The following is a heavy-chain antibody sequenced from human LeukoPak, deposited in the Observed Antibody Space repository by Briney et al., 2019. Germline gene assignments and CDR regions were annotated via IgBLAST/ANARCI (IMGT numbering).Heavy chain of an antibody. V-gene: IGHV1-18*01. CDR1: GYTFTSYG. Sequence: GASVKVSCKASGYTFTSYGISWVRQAPGQGLEWMGWISAYNGYTNYAQKVQGRVTMTTDTSTSTAYMELRSLRSDDTAVYYCARDYDSTVTTIDNWGQGTLVTVSS. CDR2: ISAYNGYT. CDR3: ARDYDSTVTTIDN. J-gene: IGHJ4*02. D-gene: IGHD4-17*01.